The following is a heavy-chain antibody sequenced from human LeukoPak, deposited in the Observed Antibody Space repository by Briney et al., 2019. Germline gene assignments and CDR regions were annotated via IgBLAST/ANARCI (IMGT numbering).Heavy chain of an antibody. D-gene: IGHD3-9*01. Sequence: SETLSLTCTVSGGSITTYFWSWIRQPPGKGLEWIGYIYYSGSTNYNPSLKSRVTISVDTSKNQFSLKLSSVTAADTAVYYCARRGALRYFDWPQGDWYFDLWGRGTLVTVSS. CDR2: IYYSGST. J-gene: IGHJ2*01. CDR3: ARRGALRYFDWPQGDWYFDL. V-gene: IGHV4-59*01. CDR1: GGSITTYF.